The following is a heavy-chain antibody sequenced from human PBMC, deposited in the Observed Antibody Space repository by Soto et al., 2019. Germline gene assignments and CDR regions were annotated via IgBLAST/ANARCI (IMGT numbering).Heavy chain of an antibody. CDR1: GDSISTDY. D-gene: IGHD2-21*02. Sequence: PSETLSLTCTVSGDSISTDYWSWIRQSPGKGLEWIGYMYNTGSTVYNPSFKSRVTISVDTSKNQFSLKLNSVTAADTAVYYCARDLWGYCGTDCYPLDVWGQGTTVTVS. J-gene: IGHJ6*02. V-gene: IGHV4-59*01. CDR2: MYNTGST. CDR3: ARDLWGYCGTDCYPLDV.